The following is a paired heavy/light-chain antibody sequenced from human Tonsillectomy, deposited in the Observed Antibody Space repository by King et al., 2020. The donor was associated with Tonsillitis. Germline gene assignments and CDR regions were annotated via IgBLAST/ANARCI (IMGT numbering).Light chain of an antibody. V-gene: IGLV1-51*01. J-gene: IGLJ1*01. Sequence: QSVLTQPPSVSAAPGQKVTISCSGSSSNIGKIYVSWYQQLPGTAPKLLIYDNDQRPSGIPDRFSGSKSGTSATLGITGLQTGDEADYYCGTWDSSLSAYVFGTGTKVTVL. CDR3: GTWDSSLSAYV. CDR1: SSNIGKIY. CDR2: DND.
Heavy chain of an antibody. J-gene: IGHJ4*02. CDR2: IYYSGTS. D-gene: IGHD2-2*01. CDR3: AREYCNNTSCYFFDY. V-gene: IGHV4-59*11. Sequence: QVQLQESGPGLVKPSETLSLTCTVSGDSMSTHYWSWIRQPPGKGLEWIGYIYYSGTSKYNPSLKSRVTISMDTSKNQFSLRLSSVTAADSAVYYCAREYCNNTSCYFFDYWGQGTLVTVSS. CDR1: GDSMSTHY.